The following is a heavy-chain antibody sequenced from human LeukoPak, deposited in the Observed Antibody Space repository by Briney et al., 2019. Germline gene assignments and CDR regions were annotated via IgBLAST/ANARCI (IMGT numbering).Heavy chain of an antibody. V-gene: IGHV3-23*01. J-gene: IGHJ4*02. CDR2: SSSGGST. Sequence: GGSLRLSCGASGFTFSGYAMSWVRQAPGKGLEWVSASSSGGSTHYADSVKGRFTISRDNSKNTLYLQMNSLRAEDTAVYYCAKRYYYDNSGLWDYWGQGTLVTVSS. CDR3: AKRYYYDNSGLWDY. D-gene: IGHD3-22*01. CDR1: GFTFSGYA.